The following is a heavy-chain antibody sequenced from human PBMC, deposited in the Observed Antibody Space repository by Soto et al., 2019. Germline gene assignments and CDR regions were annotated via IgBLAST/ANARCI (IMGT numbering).Heavy chain of an antibody. CDR1: GFSLSTSGVG. Sequence: QITLKESGPTLVRPTQTLTLTCAFSGFSLSTSGVGVGWIRQPPGKAPEWLAVIYCDDSKHYSTSLRSRLTITKATSKNQVVLTMTNMDPMDTGTYYCAHKGPEDWPLDYWGQGTLVTVSS. CDR3: AHKGPEDWPLDY. D-gene: IGHD3-9*01. J-gene: IGHJ4*02. CDR2: IYCDDSK. V-gene: IGHV2-5*02.